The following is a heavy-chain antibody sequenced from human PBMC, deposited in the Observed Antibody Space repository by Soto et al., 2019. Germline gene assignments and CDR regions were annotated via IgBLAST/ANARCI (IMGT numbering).Heavy chain of an antibody. V-gene: IGHV3-30*18. Sequence: PGGSLRLSCAASGFTFSSYGMHWVRQAPGKGLEWVAVISYDGSNKYYADSVKGRFTISRDNSKNTLYLQMNSLRAEDTAVYYCAKFGRYGYCSSTSCPAFDYWGHGTLVTVSS. D-gene: IGHD2-2*01. J-gene: IGHJ4*01. CDR3: AKFGRYGYCSSTSCPAFDY. CDR2: ISYDGSNK. CDR1: GFTFSSYG.